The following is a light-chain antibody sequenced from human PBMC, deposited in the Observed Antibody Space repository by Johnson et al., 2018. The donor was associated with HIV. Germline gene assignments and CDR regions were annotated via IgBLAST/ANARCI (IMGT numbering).Light chain of an antibody. J-gene: IGLJ1*01. CDR2: ENN. CDR3: GTWDTSLSAPYV. CDR1: SSNIGNNY. V-gene: IGLV1-51*02. Sequence: QSMLTQSPSVSAAPGQKVTISCSGSSSNIGNNYVSWYQQLPGTAPKLLICENNKRPSGIPDLFSGSKSGTSATLGITGLQTGDEADYYCGTWDTSLSAPYVFGTGTKVTVL.